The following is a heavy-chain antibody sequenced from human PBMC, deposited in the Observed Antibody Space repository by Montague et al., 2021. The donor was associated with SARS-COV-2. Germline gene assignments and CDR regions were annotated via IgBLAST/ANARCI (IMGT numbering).Heavy chain of an antibody. CDR2: K. Sequence: KEYAVALKSRSTINPDTSKNQFSLQVKSMTPEDTAVYYCALAVAGRGGYDYWGQGTLVTVSS. V-gene: IGHV6-1*01. CDR3: ALAVAGRGGYDY. J-gene: IGHJ4*02. D-gene: IGHD6-19*01.